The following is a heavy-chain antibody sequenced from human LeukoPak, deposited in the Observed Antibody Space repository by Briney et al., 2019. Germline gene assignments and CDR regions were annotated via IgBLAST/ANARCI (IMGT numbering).Heavy chain of an antibody. CDR3: AKDHGDILTGYYGYTYTKSYYFDY. CDR2: IWYDGSNK. CDR1: GFTFSSYG. V-gene: IGHV3-33*06. J-gene: IGHJ4*02. Sequence: PGGSLRLSCAASGFTFSSYGMHWVRQAPGKGLEWVAVIWYDGSNKYYADSVKGRFTISRDNSKNTLYLQMNSLRAEDTAVYYCAKDHGDILTGYYGYTYTKSYYFDYWGQGTLVTVSS. D-gene: IGHD3-9*01.